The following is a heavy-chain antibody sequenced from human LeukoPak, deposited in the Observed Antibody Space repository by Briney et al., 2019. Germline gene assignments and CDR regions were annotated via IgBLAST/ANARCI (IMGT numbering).Heavy chain of an antibody. J-gene: IGHJ3*02. D-gene: IGHD3-22*01. CDR2: IYNDGRT. V-gene: IGHV3-53*01. CDR3: ARGLFRRGYLHAFDI. CDR1: GFTVNNKY. Sequence: GGSLRLSCAASGFTVNNKYMTWVRQAPGKGLEWVSLIYNDGRTYYADSVKGRCTISRDNLKNVLYLQMNSLKVEDTALYYCARGLFRRGYLHAFDIWGQGTVVTVSS.